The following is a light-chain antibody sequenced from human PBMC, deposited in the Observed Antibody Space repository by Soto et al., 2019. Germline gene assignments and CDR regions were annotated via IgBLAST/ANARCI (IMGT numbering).Light chain of an antibody. Sequence: QSVLTQPPSVSGAPGQRVTISCTESSSNIGAGYDVHWYQQLPGTAPKLLIYANSNRPSGVPDRFSGSKSGTSASLAITGLQAEDEADYYCQSYDSSRSAWVFGGGTKVTVL. J-gene: IGLJ3*02. CDR1: SSNIGAGYD. V-gene: IGLV1-40*01. CDR2: ANS. CDR3: QSYDSSRSAWV.